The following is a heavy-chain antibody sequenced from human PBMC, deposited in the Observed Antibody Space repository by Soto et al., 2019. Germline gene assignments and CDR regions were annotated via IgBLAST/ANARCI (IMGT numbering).Heavy chain of an antibody. J-gene: IGHJ4*02. CDR2: IRSQAYGWTT. CDR3: KVEYDYDSSGYYRFDY. Sequence: GGSLRLSCTASGFTFGDYAMSWVRQAPGKGLAWGGFIRSQAYGWTTEYAASGKGRFTISRDDSKSIAYLQMNSLKTEDTAVYYCKVEYDYDSSGYYRFDYWGQGTRVTVSS. V-gene: IGHV3-49*04. CDR1: GFTFGDYA. D-gene: IGHD3-22*01.